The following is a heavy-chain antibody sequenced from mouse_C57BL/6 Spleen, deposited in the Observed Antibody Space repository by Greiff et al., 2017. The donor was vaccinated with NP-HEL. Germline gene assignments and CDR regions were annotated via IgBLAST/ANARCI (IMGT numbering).Heavy chain of an antibody. CDR3: ARAITTVVATDY. V-gene: IGHV3-6*01. Sequence: EVQLQQSGPGLVKPSQSLSLTCSVTGYSITSGYYWNWIRQFPGNKLEWMGYISYDGSNNYNPSLQNRISITRDTSKNQFFLKLNSLTTEDTATYYCARAITTVVATDYWGQGTTLTVSS. CDR2: ISYDGSN. D-gene: IGHD1-1*01. J-gene: IGHJ2*01. CDR1: GYSITSGYY.